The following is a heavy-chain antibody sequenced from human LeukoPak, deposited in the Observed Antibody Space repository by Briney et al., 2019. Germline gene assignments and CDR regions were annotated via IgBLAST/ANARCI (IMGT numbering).Heavy chain of an antibody. CDR2: IYYSGST. J-gene: IGHJ3*02. V-gene: IGHV4-59*01. D-gene: IGHD5-24*01. Sequence: PSETLSLTCTVSGGSISSYYWSWIRQPPGKGLEWIGYIYYSGSTNYNPSLKSRVTISADTSKNQFSLKLSSVTAADTAVYYCARDRGPIIEMATVSEFDAFDIWGQGTMVTVSS. CDR1: GGSISSYY. CDR3: ARDRGPIIEMATVSEFDAFDI.